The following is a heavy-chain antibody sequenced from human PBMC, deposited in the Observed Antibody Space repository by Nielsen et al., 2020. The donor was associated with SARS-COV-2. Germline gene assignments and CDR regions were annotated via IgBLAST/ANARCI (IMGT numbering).Heavy chain of an antibody. CDR3: ARDHTDILTGYYTGWFDP. CDR1: GGSISSGDYY. Sequence: SETLSLTCTVSGGSISSGDYYWSWIRQPPGKGLEWIGYIYYSGSTYYNPSLKGRVTISVDTSKNQFSLKLSSVTAADTAVYYCARDHTDILTGYYTGWFDPWGQGTLVTVSS. V-gene: IGHV4-30-4*01. CDR2: IYYSGST. D-gene: IGHD3-9*01. J-gene: IGHJ5*02.